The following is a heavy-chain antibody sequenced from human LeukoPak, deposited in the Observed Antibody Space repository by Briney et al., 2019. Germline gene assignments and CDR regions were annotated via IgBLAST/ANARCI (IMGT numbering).Heavy chain of an antibody. CDR2: ISGSGVST. V-gene: IGHV3-23*01. CDR3: AKDDYYDSSLIDY. CDR1: GFTFSSYA. D-gene: IGHD3-22*01. J-gene: IGHJ4*02. Sequence: GGSLRLSCAAPGFTFSSYAMSWVRQAPGRGLEWVSAISGSGVSTYYADSVKGRFTISRDIFKNTLYLQMNSLRAEDTAVYYCAKDDYYDSSLIDYWGQGTLVTVSS.